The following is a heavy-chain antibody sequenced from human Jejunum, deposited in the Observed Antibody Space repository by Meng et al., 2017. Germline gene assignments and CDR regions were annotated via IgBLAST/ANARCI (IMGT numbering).Heavy chain of an antibody. V-gene: IGHV1-2*02. J-gene: IGHJ4*02. Sequence: ASVKVSCKASGYTFTGYYINWVRQAPGQGLEWMGWMNPNSGDTSYAQKFQGRVTMTRDTSTSTADMELSSLTSDDTAVYFCSRAGSYCSGGSCFPSGYWGQGTLVTVYS. CDR3: SRAGSYCSGGSCFPSGY. D-gene: IGHD2-15*01. CDR2: MNPNSGDT. CDR1: GYTFTGYY.